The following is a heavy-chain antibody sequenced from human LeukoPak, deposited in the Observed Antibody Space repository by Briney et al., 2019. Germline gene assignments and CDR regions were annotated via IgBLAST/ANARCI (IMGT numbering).Heavy chain of an antibody. Sequence: GGSLRLSCAASGFTFSSYAMSWVRQAPGKGLEWVSAISGSGGSTYYADSVKGRFTISRDNSKNTLYLQMNSLRTEDTAVYYCAKDHDYDSSGPYRGQGTLVTVSS. CDR3: AKDHDYDSSGPY. CDR1: GFTFSSYA. V-gene: IGHV3-23*01. J-gene: IGHJ4*02. CDR2: ISGSGGST. D-gene: IGHD3-22*01.